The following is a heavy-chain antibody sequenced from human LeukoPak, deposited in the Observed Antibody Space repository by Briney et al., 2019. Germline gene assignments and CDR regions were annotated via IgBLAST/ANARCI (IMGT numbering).Heavy chain of an antibody. V-gene: IGHV3-64*01. CDR2: ISSNGGST. CDR3: ARDLGGDYDH. Sequence: GGSLRLSCAASGFTFSSYAMHWVRQAPGKGLEYVSAISSNGGSTYYANSVKGRFTISRDNSRNTLYFQMGSLRPEGMAVYFCARDLGGDYDHWGQGTLVTVSS. J-gene: IGHJ4*02. CDR1: GFTFSSYA. D-gene: IGHD4-17*01.